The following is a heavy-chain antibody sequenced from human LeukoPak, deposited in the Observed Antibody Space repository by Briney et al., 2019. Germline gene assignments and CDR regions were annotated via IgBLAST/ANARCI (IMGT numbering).Heavy chain of an antibody. J-gene: IGHJ5*02. V-gene: IGHV1-18*01. CDR2: ISGYNEKT. CDR3: ARDPGSFLSGSGWLNWFEP. CDR1: GYTFTRYG. Sequence: ASVKVSCKASGYTFTRYGINWVRQAPGQGLEWMGWISGYNEKTNYAQKFQGRVTMTTDTSTSTAYMELRRLGSDDTAVYYCARDPGSFLSGSGWLNWFEPWGQGTLVTVSS. D-gene: IGHD6-19*01.